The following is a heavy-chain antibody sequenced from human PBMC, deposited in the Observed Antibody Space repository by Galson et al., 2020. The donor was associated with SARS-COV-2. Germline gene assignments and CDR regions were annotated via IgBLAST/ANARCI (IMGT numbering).Heavy chain of an antibody. CDR2: IRGSGDTT. D-gene: IGHD3-9*01. J-gene: IGHJ1*01. Sequence: GGSLRLSCAASGFTFSNCPMSWVRQAPGQGLEWVSEIRGSGDTTYYADSVKGRFTIYRDTSRNTLYLQMNSLRAEDTAMYYCAKEVPMTGRTDEYFQHLGQGTLVTVSS. CDR1: GFTFSNCP. V-gene: IGHV3-23*01. CDR3: AKEVPMTGRTDEYFQH.